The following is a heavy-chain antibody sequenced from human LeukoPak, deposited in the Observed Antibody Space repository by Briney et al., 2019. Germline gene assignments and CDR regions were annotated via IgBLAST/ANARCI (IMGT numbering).Heavy chain of an antibody. D-gene: IGHD3-22*01. V-gene: IGHV1-69*05. CDR1: GGTFSSYA. CDR2: IIPIFGTA. CDR3: AREHYYDSSGHYGY. Sequence: GASVKVSCKASGGTFSSYAISWVRQAPGQGLEWMGGIIPIFGTANYAQKFQGRVTITTDESTSTAYMELSSLRSEDTAVYYCAREHYYDSSGHYGYWGQGTLVTVSS. J-gene: IGHJ4*02.